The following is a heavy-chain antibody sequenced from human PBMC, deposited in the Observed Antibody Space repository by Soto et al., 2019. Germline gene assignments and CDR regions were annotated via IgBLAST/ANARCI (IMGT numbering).Heavy chain of an antibody. D-gene: IGHD2-21*02. CDR1: GFTFGDYS. CDR3: ATGGSYCGGDCYSDY. Sequence: GGSLRLSCAASGFTFGDYSMHWVRQAPGKGPEWVSAISSASGYIYYADSVKGRFTISRDNGKNSLYLQMGRLRAEDTAVYYCATGGSYCGGDCYSDYWRQGTMVTVSS. V-gene: IGHV3-21*01. CDR2: ISSASGYI. J-gene: IGHJ4*02.